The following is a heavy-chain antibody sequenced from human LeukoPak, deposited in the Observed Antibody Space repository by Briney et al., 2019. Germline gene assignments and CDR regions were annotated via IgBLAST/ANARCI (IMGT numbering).Heavy chain of an antibody. J-gene: IGHJ4*02. CDR3: ARADYGDYGEYYFDY. D-gene: IGHD4-17*01. V-gene: IGHV4-4*07. CDR1: GGSISTYY. Sequence: RPSETLSLTCTVSGGSISTYYWNWLRQPAGKGLEWIGRIYTSGSTNYNPSLKSRVTISVDTSKNQFSLKLSSVTAADTAVYYCARADYGDYGEYYFDYWGQGTLVTVSS. CDR2: IYTSGST.